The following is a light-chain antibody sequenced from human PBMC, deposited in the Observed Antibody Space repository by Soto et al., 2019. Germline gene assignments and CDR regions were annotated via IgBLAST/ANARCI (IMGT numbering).Light chain of an antibody. J-gene: IGLJ3*02. CDR1: SGDVGGYNY. CDR2: EVT. CDR3: SSYAGSNNLL. V-gene: IGLV2-8*01. Sequence: QSALTQPPSASGSPGQSVTISCTGTSGDVGGYNYVSWYQQHPGKAPKLMIYEVTHRPSGVSDRFSGSKSGNTASLTVSGLQAEDEADYYCSSYAGSNNLLFGGGTKLTVL.